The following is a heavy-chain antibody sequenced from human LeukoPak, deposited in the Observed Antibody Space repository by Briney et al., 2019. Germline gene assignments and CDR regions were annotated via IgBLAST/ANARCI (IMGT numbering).Heavy chain of an antibody. CDR3: ATSKWLNLDY. V-gene: IGHV4-39*07. Sequence: PSETLSLTCTLSGGSLSSSSYYCGWIRQPRGGGLEWIRSIYYSGSTYYNPSLKSRVTISVDTSKNQFSLKLSAVTAADTAVYYCATSKWLNLDYWGQGTLVTVSS. CDR2: IYYSGST. J-gene: IGHJ4*02. CDR1: GGSLSSSSYY. D-gene: IGHD2-8*01.